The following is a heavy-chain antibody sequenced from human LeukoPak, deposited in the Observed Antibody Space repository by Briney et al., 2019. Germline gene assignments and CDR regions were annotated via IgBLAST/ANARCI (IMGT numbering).Heavy chain of an antibody. CDR3: AREGTAALLIWFDP. CDR1: GFTVSSNY. V-gene: IGHV3-66*01. D-gene: IGHD2-2*01. Sequence: GGSLRLSCAASGFTVSSNYMSWVRQAPGKGLEWVSVIYSGGSTYYADSVKGRFTISRDNSKNTLYLQMNSLRAEDTAVYYCAREGTAALLIWFDPWGQGTLVTVSS. CDR2: IYSGGST. J-gene: IGHJ5*02.